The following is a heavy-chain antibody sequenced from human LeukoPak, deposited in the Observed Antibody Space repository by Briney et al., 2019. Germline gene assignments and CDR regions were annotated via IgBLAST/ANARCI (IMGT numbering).Heavy chain of an antibody. Sequence: ASVKVSCKASGYTFTSYYMHWVRQAPGQGLEWMGIINPSGGSTSYAQKFQGRVTISVDTSKNQFSLKLSSVTAADTAVYYCARITYYYGSGSYVDYWGQGTLVTVSS. CDR3: ARITYYYGSGSYVDY. CDR2: INPSGGST. D-gene: IGHD3-10*01. CDR1: GYTFTSYY. V-gene: IGHV1-46*01. J-gene: IGHJ4*02.